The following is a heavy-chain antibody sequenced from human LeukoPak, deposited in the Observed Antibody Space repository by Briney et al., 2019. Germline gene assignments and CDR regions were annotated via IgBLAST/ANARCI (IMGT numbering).Heavy chain of an antibody. CDR3: ARLPNPHYGSGEGMDV. Sequence: SETLSLTCTVSGGSISSSSYYWSWIRQPPGKGLEWIGEINHSGSTNYNPSLKSRVTISVDTSKNQFSLKLSSVTAADTAVYYCARLPNPHYGSGEGMDVWGQGTTVTVSS. J-gene: IGHJ6*02. CDR2: INHSGST. V-gene: IGHV4-39*07. CDR1: GGSISSSSYY. D-gene: IGHD3-10*01.